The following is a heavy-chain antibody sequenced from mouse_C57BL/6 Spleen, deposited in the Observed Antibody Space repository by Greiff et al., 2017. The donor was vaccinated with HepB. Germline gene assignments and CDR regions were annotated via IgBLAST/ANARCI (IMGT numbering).Heavy chain of an antibody. J-gene: IGHJ2*01. CDR3: ARRRGLGFYFDY. Sequence: QVQLQQSGPELVKPGASVKISCKASGYSFTSYYIHWVKQRPGQGLEWIGWIYPGSGNTKYNEKFKGKATLTADTSSSTAYMQLSSLTSEDSAVYYCARRRGLGFYFDYWGQGTTLTVSS. D-gene: IGHD2-2*01. CDR1: GYSFTSYY. V-gene: IGHV1-66*01. CDR2: IYPGSGNT.